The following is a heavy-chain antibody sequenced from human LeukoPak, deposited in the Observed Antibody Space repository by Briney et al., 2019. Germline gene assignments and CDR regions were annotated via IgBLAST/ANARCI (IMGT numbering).Heavy chain of an antibody. Sequence: EGSLRLSCAASGFTFSGYAMHWVRQAPGKGLEWVAVISYDGSNKYYADSVKGRFTISRDNSKNTLYLQMNSLRAEDTAVYYCARDPHYGSGSYYPSDYYFDYWGQGTLVTVSS. CDR3: ARDPHYGSGSYYPSDYYFDY. CDR2: ISYDGSNK. D-gene: IGHD3-10*01. CDR1: GFTFSGYA. J-gene: IGHJ4*02. V-gene: IGHV3-30*04.